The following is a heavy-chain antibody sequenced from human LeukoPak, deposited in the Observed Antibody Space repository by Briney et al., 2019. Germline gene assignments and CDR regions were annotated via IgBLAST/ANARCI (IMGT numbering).Heavy chain of an antibody. CDR1: GGSFSGYY. D-gene: IGHD2-15*01. J-gene: IGHJ4*02. Sequence: SETLSLTCAVYGGSFSGYYWSWIRQPPGKGLEWIGEINHSGSTNYNPSLKGRVTISVDTSNNQFSLKLSSVTAADTAVYYCARVGCSGGSCEFDYWGQGTLVTVSS. V-gene: IGHV4-34*01. CDR3: ARVGCSGGSCEFDY. CDR2: INHSGST.